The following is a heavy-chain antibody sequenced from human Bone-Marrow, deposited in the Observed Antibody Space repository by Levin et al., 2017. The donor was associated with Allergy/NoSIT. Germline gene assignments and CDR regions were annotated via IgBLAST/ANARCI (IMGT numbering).Heavy chain of an antibody. V-gene: IGHV5-51*01. CDR1: GYGFTNYW. J-gene: IGHJ6*02. CDR2: IYPHNSET. D-gene: IGHD1-26*01. CDR3: ARVGGGYGMDV. Sequence: GESLKISCKASGYGFTNYWIGWVRQMSGKGLEWMGLIYPHNSETIYSPSFEGQATISADKSISTAYLQWSSLKASDTAMDYCARVGGGYGMDVWGQGTTVAVSS.